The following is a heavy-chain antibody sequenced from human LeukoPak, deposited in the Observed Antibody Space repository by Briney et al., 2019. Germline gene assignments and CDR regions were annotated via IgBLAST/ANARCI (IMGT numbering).Heavy chain of an antibody. CDR2: IIPICGTA. D-gene: IGHD3-10*01. V-gene: IGHV1-69*06. CDR1: GGTFSSYA. J-gene: IGHJ4*02. Sequence: AASVKLSCKASGGTFSSYAISWVRQAPGQGLEWMGGIIPICGTANYAQKFQGRVTIPADKSTSTGYMERSSLRSDDTAVYYCARDPSGSGSYYMSPGDYWGQETLVTVSS. CDR3: ARDPSGSGSYYMSPGDY.